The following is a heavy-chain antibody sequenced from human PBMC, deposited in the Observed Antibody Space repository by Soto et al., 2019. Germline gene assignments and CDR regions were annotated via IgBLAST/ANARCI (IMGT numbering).Heavy chain of an antibody. CDR2: ISYDGSNK. CDR3: ASLALVLDYYGMDV. CDR1: GFTFSSYA. J-gene: IGHJ6*02. Sequence: GGSLRLSCAASGFTFSSYAMHWVRLAPGKGLEWVAVISYDGSNKYYADSVKGRFTISRDNSKNTLYLQMNSLRAEDTAVYYCASLALVLDYYGMDVWGQGTTVTVSS. D-gene: IGHD6-13*01. V-gene: IGHV3-30-3*01.